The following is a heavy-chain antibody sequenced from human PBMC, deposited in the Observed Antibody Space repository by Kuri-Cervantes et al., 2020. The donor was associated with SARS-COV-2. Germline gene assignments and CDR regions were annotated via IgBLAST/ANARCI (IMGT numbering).Heavy chain of an antibody. CDR1: GFSLSTSGMC. D-gene: IGHD2-21*01. CDR3: ARIPAVVNAFDI. CDR2: IDWDDDK. V-gene: IGHV2-70*11. Sequence: SGPTLVKPTPTLTLASTFSGFSLSTSGMCVSWIRQPPGKALEWLARIDWDDDKYYSTSLKTRLTISKDTSKNQVVLTMTNMDPVDTATYYCARIPAVVNAFDIWGQGTMVTISS. J-gene: IGHJ3*02.